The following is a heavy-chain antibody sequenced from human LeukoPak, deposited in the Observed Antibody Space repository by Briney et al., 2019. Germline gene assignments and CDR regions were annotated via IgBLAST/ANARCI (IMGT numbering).Heavy chain of an antibody. D-gene: IGHD6-19*01. CDR1: GYSFTSYW. CDR2: IYPGDSDT. J-gene: IGHJ4*02. Sequence: PGESLKISCKVSGYSFTSYWIGWVRQMPGKGLEWMGIIYPGDSDTRYSPSFQGQVTISADKSSSTTYLQWSTLKASDTAMYHCARPYSTGWYPFDYWGQGTLVTVSS. V-gene: IGHV5-51*01. CDR3: ARPYSTGWYPFDY.